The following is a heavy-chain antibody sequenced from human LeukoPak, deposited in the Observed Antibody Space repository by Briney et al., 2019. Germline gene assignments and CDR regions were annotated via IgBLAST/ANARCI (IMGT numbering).Heavy chain of an antibody. Sequence: PGGSLRLSCAASGLTFDDYAMHWVRQAPGKGLEWVSGISWNSGSIGYADSVKGRFTISRDNAKNSLYLKMNSLRAEDTALYYCAKVRGESGAFDIWGQGTMVTVSS. D-gene: IGHD3-10*01. J-gene: IGHJ3*02. V-gene: IGHV3-9*01. CDR3: AKVRGESGAFDI. CDR1: GLTFDDYA. CDR2: ISWNSGSI.